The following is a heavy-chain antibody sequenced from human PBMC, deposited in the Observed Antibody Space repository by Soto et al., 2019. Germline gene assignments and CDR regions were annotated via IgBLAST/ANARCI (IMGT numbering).Heavy chain of an antibody. CDR3: ARDDIPGRAVAIYGMDV. D-gene: IGHD6-19*01. J-gene: IGHJ6*02. Sequence: GGSLRLSCAASGFTFSNYGMHWVRQAPGKGLGWVAVIWYDGSNKYYADPVKGRFTISRDNSKNTLYLQINSLRAEDTAVYYCARDDIPGRAVAIYGMDVWGQGTTVTVSS. V-gene: IGHV3-33*01. CDR1: GFTFSNYG. CDR2: IWYDGSNK.